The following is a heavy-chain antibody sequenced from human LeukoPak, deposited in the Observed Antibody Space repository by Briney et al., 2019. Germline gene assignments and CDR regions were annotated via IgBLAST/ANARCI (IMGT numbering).Heavy chain of an antibody. CDR2: VHYSGST. D-gene: IGHD3-9*01. V-gene: IGHV4-39*07. CDR3: ARYYDILTGYSLDV. CDR1: GGSISSSSYY. Sequence: SETLSLTCTVSGGSISSSSYYWGWIRQPPGKGLEWIGSVHYSGSTSYNPSLKSRVAMSIDTSKNQFSLKLSSVTVADTAVYYCARYYDILTGYSLDVWGKGTTVTVSS. J-gene: IGHJ6*04.